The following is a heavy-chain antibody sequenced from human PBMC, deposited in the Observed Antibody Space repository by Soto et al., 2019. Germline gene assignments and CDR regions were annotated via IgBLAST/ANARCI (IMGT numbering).Heavy chain of an antibody. CDR1: GYTFTSYA. D-gene: IGHD1-26*01. CDR2: INAGNGNT. Sequence: QVQLVQSGAEVKKPGASVKVSCKASGYTFTSYAMHRVRQAPGQRLEWMGWINAGNGNTKYSQKFQGRVTITRDTSASTAYMELSSLRSEDTAVYYCARASVGATPMDYWGQGTLVTVSS. J-gene: IGHJ4*02. CDR3: ARASVGATPMDY. V-gene: IGHV1-3*01.